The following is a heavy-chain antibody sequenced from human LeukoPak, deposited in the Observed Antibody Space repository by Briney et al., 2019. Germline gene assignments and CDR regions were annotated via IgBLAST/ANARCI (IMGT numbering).Heavy chain of an antibody. D-gene: IGHD3-16*01. V-gene: IGHV3-73*01. J-gene: IGHJ6*03. CDR3: TTRHSSSLPGGDYYYYYYMDV. CDR2: IRSKANSYAT. Sequence: SGGSLRLSCAASGFTFSGSAMHWVRQASGKGLEWVGRIRSKANSYATAYAASVKGRFTISRDDSKNTAYLQMNSLKTEDTAVYYCTTRHSSSLPGGDYYYYYYMDVWGKGTTVTVSS. CDR1: GFTFSGSA.